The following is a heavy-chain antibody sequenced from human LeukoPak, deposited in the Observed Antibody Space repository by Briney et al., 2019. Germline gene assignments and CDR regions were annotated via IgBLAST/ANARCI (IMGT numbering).Heavy chain of an antibody. J-gene: IGHJ3*02. D-gene: IGHD5-18*01. V-gene: IGHV3-48*04. CDR1: GFTFSTYS. CDR3: ARDRGGGYAYGSVFDI. Sequence: GGSLRLSCAASGFTFSTYSMNWVRQAPGKGLEWVSYISISSDTIYYADSVKGRFTISRDNAKNSLYLQMNSLRAEDTAVYYCARDRGGGYAYGSVFDIWGQGTMVTLSS. CDR2: ISISSDTI.